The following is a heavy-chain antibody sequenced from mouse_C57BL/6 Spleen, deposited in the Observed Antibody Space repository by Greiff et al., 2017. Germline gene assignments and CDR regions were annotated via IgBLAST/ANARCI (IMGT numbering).Heavy chain of an antibody. CDR1: GFTFSSYA. J-gene: IGHJ1*03. CDR2: ISDGGSYT. V-gene: IGHV5-4*03. CDR3: ARRDYGSSYWYFDV. Sequence: EVMLVESGGGLVKPGGSLKLSCAASGFTFSSYAMSWVRQTPEKRLEWVATISDGGSYTYYPDNVKGRFTISRDNAKNNLYLQMSHLKSEDTAMYYCARRDYGSSYWYFDVWGTGTTVTVSS. D-gene: IGHD1-1*01.